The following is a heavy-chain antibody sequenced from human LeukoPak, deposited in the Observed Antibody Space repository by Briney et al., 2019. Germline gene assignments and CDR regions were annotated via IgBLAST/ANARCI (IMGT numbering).Heavy chain of an antibody. J-gene: IGHJ3*02. D-gene: IGHD2-15*01. CDR2: IYYSGST. CDR1: GGSISSYY. V-gene: IGHV4-59*01. CDR3: ARSPPLYCSGGSCYAFDI. Sequence: ASETLSLTCTVSGGSISSYYWSWIRQPPGKGLEWIGYIYYSGSTNYNPSLKSRVTISVDTSKNQFSLKLSSVTAADTAVYYCARSPPLYCSGGSCYAFDIWGQGTMVTVSS.